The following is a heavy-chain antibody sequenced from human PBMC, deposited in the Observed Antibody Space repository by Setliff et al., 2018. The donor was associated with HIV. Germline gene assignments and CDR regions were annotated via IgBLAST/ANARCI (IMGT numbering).Heavy chain of an antibody. CDR1: GFNFKTYG. CDR2: IGSSNHGI. CDR3: ARASPEYYDS. Sequence: GGSLRLSCAASGFNFKTYGMTWVRQAPGKGLDWVAHIGSSNHGIHYTASVQGRFTVSRDNAKNTLYLHMNSLRAEDTAVYYCARASPEYYDSWGQGTLVTVSS. V-gene: IGHV3-48*04. J-gene: IGHJ4*02.